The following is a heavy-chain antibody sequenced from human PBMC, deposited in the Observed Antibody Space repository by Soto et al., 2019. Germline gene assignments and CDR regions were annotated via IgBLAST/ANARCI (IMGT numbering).Heavy chain of an antibody. CDR1: GFTFSSYA. CDR3: ARGGLRFLEWLAHGMDV. D-gene: IGHD3-3*01. CDR2: ISYDGSNK. V-gene: IGHV3-30-3*01. J-gene: IGHJ6*02. Sequence: PGGSLRLSCAASGFTFSSYAMHWVRQAPGKGLEWVAVISYDGSNKYYADSVKGRFTISRDNSKNTLYLQMNSLRAEDTAVYYCARGGLRFLEWLAHGMDVWGQGTTVTVSS.